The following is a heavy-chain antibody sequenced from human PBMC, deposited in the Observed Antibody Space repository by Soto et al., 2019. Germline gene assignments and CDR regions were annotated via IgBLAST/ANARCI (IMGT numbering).Heavy chain of an antibody. CDR1: GGSFSGYY. V-gene: IGHV4-34*01. CDR2: INHSGST. J-gene: IGHJ5*02. CDR3: ATGPDSTSCYGCWFDP. Sequence: SETLSLTCAVYGGSFSGYYWSWIRQPPGKGLEWIGEINHSGSTNYNPSLKSRVTISVDTSKNQFSLKLSSVTAADTAVYYCATGPDSTSCYGCWFDPWGQGTLVTVSS. D-gene: IGHD2-2*01.